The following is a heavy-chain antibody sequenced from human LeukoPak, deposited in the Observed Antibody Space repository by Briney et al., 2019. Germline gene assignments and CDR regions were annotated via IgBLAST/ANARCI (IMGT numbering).Heavy chain of an antibody. Sequence: GGSLRLSCAASGFTFSSYSMNWVRQAPGKGLEWVSSISRSSSYIYYADSVKGRFTISRDNAKNSLYLQMNSLRAEDTAVYYCARGPRPLHYGSGRGYYMDVWGKGTTVTVSS. D-gene: IGHD3-10*01. CDR1: GFTFSSYS. CDR3: ARGPRPLHYGSGRGYYMDV. J-gene: IGHJ6*03. CDR2: ISRSSSYI. V-gene: IGHV3-21*01.